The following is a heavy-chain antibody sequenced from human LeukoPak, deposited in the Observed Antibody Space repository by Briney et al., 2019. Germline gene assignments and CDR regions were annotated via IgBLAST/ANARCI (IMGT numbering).Heavy chain of an antibody. CDR3: AREGGYYDSSGPGPGAFDI. J-gene: IGHJ3*02. Sequence: GGSLRLSCAASGFTFSSYSMNWVRQAPGKGLEWVSSISSSSSYIYYADSVKGRFTISRDNAKNSLYLQMNSLRAEDTAVYYCAREGGYYDSSGPGPGAFDIWGQGTMVTVSS. D-gene: IGHD3-22*01. CDR2: ISSSSSYI. V-gene: IGHV3-21*01. CDR1: GFTFSSYS.